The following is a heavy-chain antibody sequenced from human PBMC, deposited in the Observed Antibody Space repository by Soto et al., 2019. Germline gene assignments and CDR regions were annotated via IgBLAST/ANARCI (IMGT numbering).Heavy chain of an antibody. Sequence: ASVKVSCKASGYTFTSYAMHWVRQAPGQRLEWMGWINAGNGNTKYSQKFQGRDTITRDTSASTAYMELSSLRSEDTAVYYCARPIFGTRFDPWGQGTLVTVSS. CDR1: GYTFTSYA. J-gene: IGHJ5*02. D-gene: IGHD3-3*01. V-gene: IGHV1-3*01. CDR2: INAGNGNT. CDR3: ARPIFGTRFDP.